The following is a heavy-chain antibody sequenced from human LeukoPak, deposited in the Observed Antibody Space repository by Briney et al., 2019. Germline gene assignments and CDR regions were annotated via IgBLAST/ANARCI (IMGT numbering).Heavy chain of an antibody. CDR1: GYRFTTYW. CDR3: ARSWSQGWYDY. J-gene: IGHJ4*02. CDR2: IYPGDSDT. Sequence: GESLKISCKASGYRFTTYWIGWVRQMPGKGLEWMGIIYPGDSDTRYSPSFQGQVTISADKSISTAYLQWSSLKASDTAMYYCARSWSQGWYDYWGQGTLVTVSS. D-gene: IGHD2-15*01. V-gene: IGHV5-51*01.